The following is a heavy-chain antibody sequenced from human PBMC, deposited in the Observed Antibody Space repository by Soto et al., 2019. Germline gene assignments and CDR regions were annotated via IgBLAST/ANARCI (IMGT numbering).Heavy chain of an antibody. CDR3: ARSISGSYGMDV. CDR1: GYTFTSYD. V-gene: IGHV1-8*01. CDR2: MNPNSGNT. D-gene: IGHD6-19*01. J-gene: IGHJ6*02. Sequence: QVQLVQSGAEVKKPGASVKVSCKASGYTFTSYDINWVRQANVQGLEWMGWMNPNSGNTGYAQKFQGRVTMARNTSISTAYMELSSLRSEDTAVYYCARSISGSYGMDVWGQGTTVTVSS.